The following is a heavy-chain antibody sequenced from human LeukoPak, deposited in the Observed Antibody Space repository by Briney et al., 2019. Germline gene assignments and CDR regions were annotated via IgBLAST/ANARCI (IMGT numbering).Heavy chain of an antibody. V-gene: IGHV3-30*14. Sequence: GGSLRLSCAASGFTFSSYAMHWVRQAPGKGLEWVAVISYDGSNKYYADSVKGRFTISRDNSKNTLYLQMSSLRAEDTAVYYCARVDYGDYQYFQHWGQGTLVTVSS. CDR3: ARVDYGDYQYFQH. D-gene: IGHD4-17*01. J-gene: IGHJ1*01. CDR2: ISYDGSNK. CDR1: GFTFSSYA.